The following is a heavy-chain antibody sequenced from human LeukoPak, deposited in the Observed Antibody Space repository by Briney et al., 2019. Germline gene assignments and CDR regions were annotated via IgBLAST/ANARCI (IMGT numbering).Heavy chain of an antibody. CDR2: IWYDGSNK. J-gene: IGHJ4*02. Sequence: GGSLRLSCAASGFTFSSYGMQWVRQAPGKGLEWVAIIWYDGSNKFFADSVKGRFTISRDNSKNTVYLQMNSLRAEDTAMYYCARDRGTNYFGSGSPPGGGYFDYWGQGILVTVSS. D-gene: IGHD3-10*01. CDR1: GFTFSSYG. CDR3: ARDRGTNYFGSGSPPGGGYFDY. V-gene: IGHV3-33*01.